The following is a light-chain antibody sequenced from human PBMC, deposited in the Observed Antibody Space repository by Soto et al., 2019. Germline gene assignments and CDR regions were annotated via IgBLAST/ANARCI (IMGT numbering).Light chain of an antibody. CDR3: QQCGVSPFT. J-gene: IGKJ1*01. Sequence: IVLTQSPGILSLSPGERATLSCRASQSINSNFLSWYQQKPGQAPRLLISRASNRAPGIPDRFSGSWSGTDFTLTISRLEPEDFAVYYCQQCGVSPFTFGLGTKVDLK. CDR2: RAS. CDR1: QSINSNF. V-gene: IGKV3-20*01.